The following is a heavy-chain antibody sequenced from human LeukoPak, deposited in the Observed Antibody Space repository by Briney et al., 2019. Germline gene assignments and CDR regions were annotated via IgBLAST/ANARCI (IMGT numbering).Heavy chain of an antibody. Sequence: ASVKVSCKASGYTFTSYGINWVRQAPGQGLEWMGWISAYDGNTKYSQEFQGRVTMTTDTSTSTAYMELRSLRSDDTGVYYCATQTSIGGCSGGSCYSGYYYYYGMDVWGQGTTVTVSS. J-gene: IGHJ6*02. D-gene: IGHD2-15*01. CDR2: ISAYDGNT. V-gene: IGHV1-18*01. CDR3: ATQTSIGGCSGGSCYSGYYYYYGMDV. CDR1: GYTFTSYG.